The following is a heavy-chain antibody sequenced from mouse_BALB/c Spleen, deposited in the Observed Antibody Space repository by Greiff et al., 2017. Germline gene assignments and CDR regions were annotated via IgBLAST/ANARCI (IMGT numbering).Heavy chain of an antibody. CDR1: GYSITSDYA. CDR2: ISYSGST. V-gene: IGHV3-2*02. J-gene: IGHJ4*01. CDR3: ARSRTTAYAMDY. Sequence: EVHLVESGPGLVKPSQSLSLTCTVTGYSITSDYAWNWIRQFPGNKLEWMGYISYSGSTSYNPSLKSRISITRDTSKNQFFLQLNSVTTEDTATYYCARSRTTAYAMDYWGQGTSVTVSS. D-gene: IGHD1-2*01.